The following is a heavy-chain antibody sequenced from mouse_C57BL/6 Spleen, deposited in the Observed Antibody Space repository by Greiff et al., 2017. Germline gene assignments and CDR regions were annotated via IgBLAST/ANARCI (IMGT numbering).Heavy chain of an antibody. CDR3: ARSFSGFYAMDY. CDR2: IPPSSGST. CDR1: GYTFTSYW. J-gene: IGHJ4*01. D-gene: IGHD3-2*02. Sequence: QVQLQQPGAELVKPGASVKLSCKASGYTFTSYWMHWVKQRPGQGLEWIGMIPPSSGSTNYNEKFKGKATLTVDKSSSTAYMQLSSLTSEDSAVYYCARSFSGFYAMDYWGQGTSVTVSS. V-gene: IGHV1-64*01.